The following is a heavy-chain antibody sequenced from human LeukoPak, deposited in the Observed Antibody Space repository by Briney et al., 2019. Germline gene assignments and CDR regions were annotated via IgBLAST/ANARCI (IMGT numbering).Heavy chain of an antibody. CDR3: ARTLCGGDCYLYDAFDI. Sequence: GGSLRLSCAASGFTFSSYAIHWVRQAPGKGLEYVSAISSNGGSTYYANSVKGRFTISRDNSKNTLYLQMGSLRAEDMAVYYCARTLCGGDCYLYDAFDIWGQGTMVTVSS. D-gene: IGHD2-21*02. V-gene: IGHV3-64*01. CDR2: ISSNGGST. J-gene: IGHJ3*02. CDR1: GFTFSSYA.